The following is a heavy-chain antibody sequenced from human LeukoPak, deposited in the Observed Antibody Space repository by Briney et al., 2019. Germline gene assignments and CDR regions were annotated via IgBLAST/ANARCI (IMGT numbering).Heavy chain of an antibody. D-gene: IGHD6-25*01. V-gene: IGHV3-30*04. J-gene: IGHJ4*02. CDR1: GFTFSSYA. CDR3: ARGAKEAAGPPPPPPAGY. CDR2: ISYDGSNK. Sequence: PGRSLRLSCAASGFTFSSYAMHWVRQAPGKGLEWVAVISYDGSNKYYADSVKGRFTISRDNSKNTLYLQMNSLRAEDTAVYYCARGAKEAAGPPPPPPAGYWGQGTLVTVSS.